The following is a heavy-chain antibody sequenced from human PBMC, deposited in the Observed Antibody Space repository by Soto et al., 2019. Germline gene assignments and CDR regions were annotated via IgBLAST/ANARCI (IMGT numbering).Heavy chain of an antibody. J-gene: IGHJ6*02. CDR2: IIPIFGTA. D-gene: IGHD2-15*01. CDR1: GGTFSSYA. CDR3: ATCSGGSCAHYYYGMDV. Sequence: GASVKVSCKASGGTFSSYAISWVRQAPGQGLGWMGGIIPIFGTANYAQKFQGRVTITADKSTSTAYMELSSLRSEDTAVYYCATCSGGSCAHYYYGMDVWGQGTTVTVSS. V-gene: IGHV1-69*06.